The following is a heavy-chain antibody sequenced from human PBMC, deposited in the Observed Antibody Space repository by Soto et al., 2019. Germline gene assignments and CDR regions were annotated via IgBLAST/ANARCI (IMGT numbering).Heavy chain of an antibody. V-gene: IGHV3-53*01. J-gene: IGHJ5*02. D-gene: IGHD1-1*01. CDR1: GFTVSSNY. CDR2: IYNTGIT. CDR3: ARGGTGRFLPRQLFPYES. Sequence: PGGSLRLSCVASGFTVSSNYMSWVRQAPGKGLEWVSVIYNTGITYYGDSVKGRFTISRDDSKNTLFLQMNTLSPEDTAVYYCARGGTGRFLPRQLFPYESWGQGTRVTVSS.